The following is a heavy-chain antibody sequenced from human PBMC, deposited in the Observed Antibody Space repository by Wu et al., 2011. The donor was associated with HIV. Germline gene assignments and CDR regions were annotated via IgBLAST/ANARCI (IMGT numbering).Heavy chain of an antibody. CDR1: GKGFPTSI. Sequence: QVQLVQSGDEVKKPGASVKVSCKASGKGFPTSIVTWVRQAPGQGLEWLGWINGYNGNSRYRQNFQDRVSMSTDSATTTAYMELRSLRSDDTAVYYCARVAIDLWSGYSRHYYYSMDVWGKGTTVTVSS. D-gene: IGHD3-3*01. CDR2: INGYNGNS. CDR3: ARVAIDLWSGYSRHYYYSMDV. V-gene: IGHV1-18*01. J-gene: IGHJ6*03.